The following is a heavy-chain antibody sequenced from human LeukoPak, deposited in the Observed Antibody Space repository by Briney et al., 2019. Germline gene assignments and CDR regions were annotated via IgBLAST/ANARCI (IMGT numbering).Heavy chain of an antibody. V-gene: IGHV3-23*01. CDR1: GFTFTNYV. CDR2: ISDDGRST. J-gene: IGHJ4*02. D-gene: IGHD6-6*01. CDR3: AKRVPYSSSSVYFDC. Sequence: QSGGSLRLSCAASGFTFTNYVMSWVRQAPGKGLEWVSAISDDGRSTYYADSVKGRFTISRVNSKNTLYLQMNYLRAEDTAFYYCAKRVPYSSSSVYFDCWGQGTLVTVSS.